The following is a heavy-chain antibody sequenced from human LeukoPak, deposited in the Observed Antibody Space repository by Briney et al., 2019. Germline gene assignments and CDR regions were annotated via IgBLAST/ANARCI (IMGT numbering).Heavy chain of an antibody. CDR2: ISSDGGSP. V-gene: IGHV3-64*01. Sequence: GRSLRLSCAASGFTFSSYAMHWVRQAPGKGLEYVSGISSDGGSPFHVNSVKGRFTISRDNSKDTLYLQMGSLRAEDMAVYYCAREYCSGGRCQYYFDYWGQGTLVTVSS. CDR3: AREYCSGGRCQYYFDY. J-gene: IGHJ4*02. CDR1: GFTFSSYA. D-gene: IGHD2-15*01.